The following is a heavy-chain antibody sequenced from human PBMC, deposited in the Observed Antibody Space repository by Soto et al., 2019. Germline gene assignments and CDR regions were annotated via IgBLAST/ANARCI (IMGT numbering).Heavy chain of an antibody. V-gene: IGHV4-39*01. CDR1: GGSVSSGSYY. CDR3: ARAKQWLKSTWDY. Sequence: SETLSLTCTVSGGSVSSGSYYWGWIRQPPGKGLEWIGSIYYSGNTYYNPSLKSRVTISIDTSKNQFSLKLSSVTAADTAMYYCARAKQWLKSTWDYWGQGTLVTVSS. CDR2: IYYSGNT. D-gene: IGHD6-19*01. J-gene: IGHJ4*02.